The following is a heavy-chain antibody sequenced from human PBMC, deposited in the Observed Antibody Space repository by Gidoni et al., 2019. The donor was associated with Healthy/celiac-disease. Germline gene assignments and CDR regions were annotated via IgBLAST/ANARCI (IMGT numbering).Heavy chain of an antibody. CDR1: GGSFSGYY. CDR2: INHSGST. D-gene: IGHD2-2*01. V-gene: IGHV4-34*01. Sequence: QVQLQQWGAGLLKPSETLSLTCAVYGGSFSGYYWSWIRQPPGKGLEWIGEINHSGSTNYNPSLKSRVTISVDTSKNQFSLKLSSVTAADTAVYYCARGPTIDYWGQGTLVTVSS. J-gene: IGHJ4*02. CDR3: ARGPTIDY.